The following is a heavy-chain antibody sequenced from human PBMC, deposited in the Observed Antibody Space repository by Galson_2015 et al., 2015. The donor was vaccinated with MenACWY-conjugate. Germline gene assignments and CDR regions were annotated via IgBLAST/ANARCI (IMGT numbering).Heavy chain of an antibody. CDR2: VSTDGSNK. J-gene: IGHJ4*02. CDR3: ARDGSGWYPGDH. CDR1: GLTFSHYG. Sequence: SLRLSCAVSGLTFSHYGMHWVRQAPGKGLEWVGLVSTDGSNKYYAASVKGRFTFSRDNSKNTLYLQMNSPRAEDTAVYYCARDGSGWYPGDHWGKGT. D-gene: IGHD6-19*01. V-gene: IGHV3-30*03.